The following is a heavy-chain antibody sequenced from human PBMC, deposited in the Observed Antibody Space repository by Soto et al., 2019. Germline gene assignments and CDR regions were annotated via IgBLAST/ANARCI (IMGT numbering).Heavy chain of an antibody. V-gene: IGHV3-23*01. CDR3: AKDGNWLDVYFDV. Sequence: PGGSLRLSCVASGIAFSNYAMSWVRQAPGKGLEWVSISSASGRSRYHADSVKGRFTISRDNSKNTLYLHMTNLSAEDTAVYYCAKDGNWLDVYFDVWGQGTPVTVPQ. J-gene: IGHJ4*02. D-gene: IGHD6-19*01. CDR2: SSASGRSR. CDR1: GIAFSNYA.